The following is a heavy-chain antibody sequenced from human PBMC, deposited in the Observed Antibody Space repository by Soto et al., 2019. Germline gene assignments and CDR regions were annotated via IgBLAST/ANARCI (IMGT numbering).Heavy chain of an antibody. D-gene: IGHD3-3*01. CDR1: GGSISSSSYY. J-gene: IGHJ6*02. V-gene: IGHV4-39*02. CDR2: IYYSGST. CDR3: ARDSAPAVFGVGNYYYYYGMDV. Sequence: SETLSLTCTVSGGSISSSSYYWGWIRQPPGKGLEWFGSIYYSGSTYYNPSLKSRVTISVDTSKNQFSLKLSSVTAADTAVYYCARDSAPAVFGVGNYYYYYGMDVWGQGTTVTVSS.